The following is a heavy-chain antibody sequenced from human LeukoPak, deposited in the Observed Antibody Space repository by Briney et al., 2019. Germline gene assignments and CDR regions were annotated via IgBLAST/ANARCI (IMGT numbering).Heavy chain of an antibody. V-gene: IGHV1-18*01. D-gene: IGHD3-3*01. Sequence: ASVKVSCKASGYTFTSYGITWVRQAPGQGLEWMGWISVYNGNINYAQKLQGRVTMTADKSTSTAYMELRSLRSDDTAVYYCARTNYDFWSGYYDHWFDPWGQGTLVTVSS. CDR3: ARTNYDFWSGYYDHWFDP. J-gene: IGHJ5*02. CDR1: GYTFTSYG. CDR2: ISVYNGNI.